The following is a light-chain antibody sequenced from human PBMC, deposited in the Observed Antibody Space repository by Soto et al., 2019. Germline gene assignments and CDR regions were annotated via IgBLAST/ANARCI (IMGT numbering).Light chain of an antibody. CDR3: QHYGSFPWT. Sequence: EVVLTQSPGTLSLSPGERVTLSCRASQSVTSDQLAWYQRKPGQAPRLLIYGAFNRATGIPDRFSGSGSGTDFTLTISRLEPEDLAVYYCQHYGSFPWTFGQGTKVEIE. CDR1: QSVTSDQ. CDR2: GAF. J-gene: IGKJ1*01. V-gene: IGKV3-20*01.